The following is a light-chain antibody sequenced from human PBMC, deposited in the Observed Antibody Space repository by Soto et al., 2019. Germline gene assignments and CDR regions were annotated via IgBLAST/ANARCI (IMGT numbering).Light chain of an antibody. Sequence: DIQLTQSPSFLSASVGDRVTISCRASQDISSYLAWYQQKPGKAPELLIYDASTLQSGVPSRFSGSGSGTEFTLTISSLQPEDFATYYCQQLNSDPYTFGQGTRLEIK. V-gene: IGKV1-9*01. CDR2: DAS. CDR3: QQLNSDPYT. CDR1: QDISSY. J-gene: IGKJ2*01.